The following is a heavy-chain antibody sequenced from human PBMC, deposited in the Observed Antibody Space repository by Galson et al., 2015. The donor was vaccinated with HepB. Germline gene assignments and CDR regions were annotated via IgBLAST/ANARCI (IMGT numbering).Heavy chain of an antibody. CDR2: FDPEDGET. CDR1: GYTLTELS. CDR3: ATDRRPYYDYVWGSYRQNYHYYGMDV. D-gene: IGHD3-16*02. V-gene: IGHV1-24*01. Sequence: SVKVSCKVSGYTLTELSMHWVRQAPGKGLEWMGGFDPEDGETIYAQKFQGRVTMTEDTSTDTAYMELSSLRSEDTAVYYCATDRRPYYDYVWGSYRQNYHYYGMDVWGQGTTVTVSS. J-gene: IGHJ6*02.